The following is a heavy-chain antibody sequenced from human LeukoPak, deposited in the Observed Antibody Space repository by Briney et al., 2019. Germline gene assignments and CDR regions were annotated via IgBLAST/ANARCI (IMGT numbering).Heavy chain of an antibody. V-gene: IGHV4-59*11. CDR1: GDSINRHF. CDR2: IDDSGKT. CDR3: ARSDYHGSGSQTVFDAFDL. J-gene: IGHJ3*01. Sequence: SETLSLTCTVSGDSINRHFWSWLRRPPGKGLEWIGYIDDSGKTDYNPSLKSQVTISVDKSKNQFSLKLTSVTAADTAMYFCARSDYHGSGSQTVFDAFDLWGQGARVTVSS. D-gene: IGHD3-10*01.